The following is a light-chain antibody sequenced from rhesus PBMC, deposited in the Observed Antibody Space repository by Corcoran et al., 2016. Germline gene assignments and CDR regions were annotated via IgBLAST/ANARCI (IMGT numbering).Light chain of an antibody. J-gene: IGKJ3*01. Sequence: DIQMTQSPSSLSASVGYRVTITCPTSENANNYFHLYQQKPGKAPKLLIYKASTLQSGVPSRSSGSGSGTDYTFTVNSLQSEDVATCYCQHHYGTPFTFGPGNKLNVK. V-gene: IGKV1-74*01. CDR1: ENANNY. CDR3: QHHYGTPFT. CDR2: KAS.